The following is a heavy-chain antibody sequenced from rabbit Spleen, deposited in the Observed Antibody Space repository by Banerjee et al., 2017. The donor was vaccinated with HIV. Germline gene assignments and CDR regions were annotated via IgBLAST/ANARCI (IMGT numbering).Heavy chain of an antibody. CDR2: IAGSGSGFT. CDR3: ARDAGTSFSTYGMDL. D-gene: IGHD8-1*01. V-gene: IGHV1S40*01. J-gene: IGHJ6*01. Sequence: QSLEESGGDLVKPGASLTLTCIASGVSFNSGFWVCWVRQAPGKGLEWIACIAGSGSGFTYSATWAQGRFTCSKTSSTTVTLQMTSLTVADTATYFCARDAGTSFSTYGMDLWGQGTLVTVS. CDR1: GVSFNSGFW.